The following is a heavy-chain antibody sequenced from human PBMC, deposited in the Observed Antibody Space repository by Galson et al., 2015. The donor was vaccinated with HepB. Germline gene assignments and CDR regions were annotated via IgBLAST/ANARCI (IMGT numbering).Heavy chain of an antibody. J-gene: IGHJ6*02. CDR2: VSYDGISQ. Sequence: SLRLSCAASGFSFSEHGIHWVRQAPGKGLEWLAVVSYDGISQYYADSVKGRFTISRNNSENMAFLQMSSLRGEDTAVYYCAKDRLMLASYYFYYGMDVWGQGTTVIVSS. V-gene: IGHV3-30*18. CDR1: GFSFSEHG. D-gene: IGHD3-16*01. CDR3: AKDRLMLASYYFYYGMDV.